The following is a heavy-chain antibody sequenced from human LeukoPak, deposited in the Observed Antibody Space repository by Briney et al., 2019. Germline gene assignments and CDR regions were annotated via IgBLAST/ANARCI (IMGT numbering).Heavy chain of an antibody. J-gene: IGHJ3*02. CDR2: IFHSEST. CDR3: ARSPGDAFDI. Sequence: PSGTLSLTCAVSGGSMYSSNWWSWVRQPPGKGLEWIGEIFHSESTNYNPSLKSRVTISVDKSKNQFSLRLSSVTAADTAVYYCARSPGDAFDIWGQGTMVTVSS. V-gene: IGHV4-4*02. CDR1: GGSMYSSNW.